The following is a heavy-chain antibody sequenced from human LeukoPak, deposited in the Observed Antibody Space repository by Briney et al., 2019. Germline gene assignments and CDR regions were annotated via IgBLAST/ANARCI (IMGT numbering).Heavy chain of an antibody. CDR2: IKTDGTDT. J-gene: IGHJ4*02. Sequence: GGSLRLSCAASGFTFSTYWMHWVRQAPGKGLVWVSCIKTDGTDTRYAESVKGRFTISRDNAKNTLYLQMNSLIAEDTAVYYCASGYCSGGSCCPGYWGQGTLVTVSS. D-gene: IGHD2-15*01. CDR1: GFTFSTYW. V-gene: IGHV3-74*01. CDR3: ASGYCSGGSCCPGY.